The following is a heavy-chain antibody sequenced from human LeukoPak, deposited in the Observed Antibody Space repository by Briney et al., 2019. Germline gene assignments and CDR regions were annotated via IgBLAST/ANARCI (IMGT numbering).Heavy chain of an antibody. D-gene: IGHD3-3*01. CDR3: ARDDPTYYDFWSGLLYGMDV. Sequence: ASVKVSCKASGYTFTSYGISWVRQAPGQGLEWMGWISAYNGNTNYAQKLQGRVTMATDTSTSTAYMELWSLRSDDTAVYYCARDDPTYYDFWSGLLYGMDVWGQGTTVTVSS. CDR2: ISAYNGNT. CDR1: GYTFTSYG. J-gene: IGHJ6*02. V-gene: IGHV1-18*01.